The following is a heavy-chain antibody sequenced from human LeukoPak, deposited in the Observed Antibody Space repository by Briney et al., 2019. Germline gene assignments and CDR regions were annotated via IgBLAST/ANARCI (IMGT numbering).Heavy chain of an antibody. D-gene: IGHD6-19*01. V-gene: IGHV3-48*02. CDR1: GLTFSSYS. J-gene: IGHJ5*02. Sequence: GGSLRLSCVASGLTFSSYSMNWARQAPGKGLEWVSYISSSSSTIYYADSVKGRFTISRDNAKNSLYLQMNSLRDEDTAVYYCAREVYSSVSNWFDPWGQGTLVTVSS. CDR3: AREVYSSVSNWFDP. CDR2: ISSSSSTI.